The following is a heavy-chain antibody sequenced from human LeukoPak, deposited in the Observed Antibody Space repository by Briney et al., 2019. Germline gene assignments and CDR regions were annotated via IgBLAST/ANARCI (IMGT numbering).Heavy chain of an antibody. Sequence: SETLSLTCTVSGGFVSGYYWSWIRQPAGKGLEWIGRIYTSGSTHYNPSLASRVTMSVGASENQFSLKLSSVTAADTAVYYCARLPAHDAFDIWGQGTMVTVSS. D-gene: IGHD1-14*01. V-gene: IGHV4-4*07. CDR2: IYTSGST. CDR3: ARLPAHDAFDI. CDR1: GGFVSGYY. J-gene: IGHJ3*02.